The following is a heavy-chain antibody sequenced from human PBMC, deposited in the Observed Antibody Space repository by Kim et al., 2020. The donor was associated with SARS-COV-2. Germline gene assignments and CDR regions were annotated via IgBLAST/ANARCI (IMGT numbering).Heavy chain of an antibody. CDR2: ISAYNGNT. Sequence: ASVKVSCKASGYTFTSYGISWVRQAPGQGLEWMGWISAYNGNTNYAQKLQGRVTMTTDTSTSTAYMELRSLRSDDTAVYYCARDRYYYGSGSYPNNWFDPWGQGTLVTVSS. CDR1: GYTFTSYG. J-gene: IGHJ5*02. D-gene: IGHD3-10*01. V-gene: IGHV1-18*01. CDR3: ARDRYYYGSGSYPNNWFDP.